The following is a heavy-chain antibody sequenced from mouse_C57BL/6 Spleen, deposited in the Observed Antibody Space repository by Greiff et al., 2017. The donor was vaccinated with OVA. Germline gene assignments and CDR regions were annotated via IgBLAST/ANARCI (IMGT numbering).Heavy chain of an antibody. CDR2: FYPGSGSI. V-gene: IGHV1-62-2*01. CDR1: GYTFTEYT. Sequence: QVQLKQSGAELVKPGASVKLSCKASGYTFTEYTIHWVKQRSGQGLEWIGWFYPGSGSIKYNEKFKDKATLTADKSSSTVYMELSRLTSEDSAVYFCARHETSYYYGSSSYFDYWGQGTTLTVSS. D-gene: IGHD1-1*01. CDR3: ARHETSYYYGSSSYFDY. J-gene: IGHJ2*01.